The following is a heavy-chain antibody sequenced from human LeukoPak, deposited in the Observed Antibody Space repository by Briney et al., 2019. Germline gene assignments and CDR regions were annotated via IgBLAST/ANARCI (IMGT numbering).Heavy chain of an antibody. J-gene: IGHJ4*02. CDR1: GFTFSSYS. Sequence: GGSLRLSCEASGFTFSSYSMNWVRQAPGKGLEWVSYISGSGGTIYYADSVKGRFTISRDNAKNSLYLQMNSLRAEDTAVYYCANHLACGSTSCPPFDDWGQGTLVTVSS. CDR2: ISGSGGTI. V-gene: IGHV3-48*04. D-gene: IGHD2-2*01. CDR3: ANHLACGSTSCPPFDD.